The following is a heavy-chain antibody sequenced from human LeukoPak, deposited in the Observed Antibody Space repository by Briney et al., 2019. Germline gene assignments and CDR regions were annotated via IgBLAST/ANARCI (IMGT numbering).Heavy chain of an antibody. Sequence: PGGSLRLSCAASGFTFSSHGMHWVRQAPGKGLEWVALIRYDGSRTNYVDSVMGRFTISRDSSMNTLYLQMDNRKVKDRAVYFCAKDLSYGSLWFDPWGEGALVTVSS. D-gene: IGHD3-10*01. CDR3: AKDLSYGSLWFDP. J-gene: IGHJ5*02. CDR2: IRYDGSRT. V-gene: IGHV3-30*02. CDR1: GFTFSSHG.